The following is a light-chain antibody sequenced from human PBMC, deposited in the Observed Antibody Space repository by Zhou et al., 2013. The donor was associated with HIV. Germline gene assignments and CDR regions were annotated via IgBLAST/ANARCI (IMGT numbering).Light chain of an antibody. CDR3: QQSYRTPLS. CDR2: AAS. CDR1: HAIRND. Sequence: DIQVTQSPSSLSASVGDRVTITCRTSHAIRNDLGWYQQKPGKAPKLLIYAASSLQSGVPSRFSGSGSGTDFTLTISSLQPDDFAPYYCQQSYRTPLSFGQGTKLEIK. J-gene: IGKJ2*03. V-gene: IGKV1-39*01.